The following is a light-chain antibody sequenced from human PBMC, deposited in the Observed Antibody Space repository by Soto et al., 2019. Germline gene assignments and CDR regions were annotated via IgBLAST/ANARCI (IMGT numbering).Light chain of an antibody. V-gene: IGKV3-11*01. J-gene: IGKJ5*01. CDR2: DAS. CDR1: QSVTTC. Sequence: EIVLTQSPSTLSLSPGERATLSCRASQSVTTCLVWYQQRPGQPPRLLIHDASHRAAGIPARFSGSGFGTDFTLTISSLEQEDAAVYYCQQRSNWPPITFGQGTRVEIK. CDR3: QQRSNWPPIT.